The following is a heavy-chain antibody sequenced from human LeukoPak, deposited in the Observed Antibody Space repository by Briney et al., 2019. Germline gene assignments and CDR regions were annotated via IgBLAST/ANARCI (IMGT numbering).Heavy chain of an antibody. D-gene: IGHD2-2*01. CDR2: FDPEDGET. J-gene: IGHJ6*02. CDR1: GYTLTELS. V-gene: IGHV1-24*01. Sequence: ASVKVSCKVSGYTLTELSMHWVRQAPGKGLEWMGGFDPEDGETIYAQKFQGRVTMTEDTSTDTAYMELSSLRSEDTAVYYCATDSMYQSQTHSSYYYYGMDVWDQGTAVTVSS. CDR3: ATDSMYQSQTHSSYYYYGMDV.